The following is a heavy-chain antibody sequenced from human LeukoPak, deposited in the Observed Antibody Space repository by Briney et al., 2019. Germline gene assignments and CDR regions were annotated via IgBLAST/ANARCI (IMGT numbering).Heavy chain of an antibody. CDR2: IYPGDSET. CDR1: GYSFTSYW. Sequence: GESLKISCKASGYSFTSYWIAWVRQMPGKGLEWMGIIYPGDSETRYSPSFQGQVIISVDKSISTAYLQWSSLKAADTAMYFCARRTRQQPYYFDYWGQGTLVTVSS. V-gene: IGHV5-51*01. CDR3: ARRTRQQPYYFDY. D-gene: IGHD6-13*01. J-gene: IGHJ4*02.